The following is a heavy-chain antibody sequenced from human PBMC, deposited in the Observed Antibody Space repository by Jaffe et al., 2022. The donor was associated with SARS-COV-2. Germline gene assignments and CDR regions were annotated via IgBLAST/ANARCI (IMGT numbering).Heavy chain of an antibody. J-gene: IGHJ6*02. CDR2: INHSGST. D-gene: IGHD6-13*01. CDR1: GGSFSGYY. CDR3: ARGKQLVRSYYYYGMDV. V-gene: IGHV4-34*01. Sequence: QVQLQQWGAGLLKPSETLSLTCAVYGGSFSGYYWSWIRQPPGKGLEWIGEINHSGSTNYNPSLKSRVTISVDTSKNQFSLKLSSVTAADTAVYYCARGKQLVRSYYYYGMDVWGQGTTVTVSS.